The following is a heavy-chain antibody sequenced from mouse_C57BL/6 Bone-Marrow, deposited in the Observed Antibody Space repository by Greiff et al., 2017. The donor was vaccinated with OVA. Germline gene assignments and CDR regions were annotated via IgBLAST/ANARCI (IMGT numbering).Heavy chain of an antibody. Sequence: EVNLVESEGGLVQPGSSMKLSCTASGFTFSDYYMAWVRQVPEKGLEWVANINYDGSSTYYLDSLKSRFIISRDNAKNILYLQMSSLKSEDTATDYCAREGTVVATDWYFDVWGTGTTVTVSS. CDR1: GFTFSDYY. D-gene: IGHD1-1*01. J-gene: IGHJ1*03. V-gene: IGHV5-16*01. CDR2: INYDGSST. CDR3: AREGTVVATDWYFDV.